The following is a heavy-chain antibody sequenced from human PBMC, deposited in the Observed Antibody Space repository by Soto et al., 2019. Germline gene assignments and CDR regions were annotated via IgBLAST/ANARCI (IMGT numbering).Heavy chain of an antibody. J-gene: IGHJ4*02. CDR2: IYHSGST. CDR3: ARAGDSSGPVALGY. V-gene: IGHV4-30-2*01. D-gene: IGHD6-19*01. Sequence: QLQLQESGSGLVKPSQTLSLTCAVSGGSISSGGSSWSWIRQPPGKGLEWIGYIYHSGSTYYNPSRRGRVTISVDGAKNQFSLKLSSVTAADTAVYYCARAGDSSGPVALGYWGQGTLVTVSS. CDR1: GGSISSGGSS.